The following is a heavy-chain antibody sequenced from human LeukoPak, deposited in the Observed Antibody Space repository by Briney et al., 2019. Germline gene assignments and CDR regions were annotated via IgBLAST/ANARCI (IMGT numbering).Heavy chain of an antibody. D-gene: IGHD5-18*01. CDR1: GFTFSGSA. CDR2: IRSKANGYAT. V-gene: IGHV3-73*01. Sequence: GGSLRLSCAASGFTFSGSAMHWVRQASGKGLEWVGRIRSKANGYATAYAASVKGRFTISRDDSKNTAYLQMNSLKTEDTAVYYCTRLDTAMARGTDYWGQGTLVTVSS. J-gene: IGHJ4*02. CDR3: TRLDTAMARGTDY.